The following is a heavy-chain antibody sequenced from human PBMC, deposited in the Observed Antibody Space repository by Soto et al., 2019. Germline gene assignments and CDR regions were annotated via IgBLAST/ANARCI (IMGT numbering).Heavy chain of an antibody. D-gene: IGHD3-3*01. CDR3: ARDRKGYYDFWSGSYPYFDY. V-gene: IGHV1-18*04. CDR1: GYTFTRYG. Sequence: ASVKVSCKASGYTFTRYGISWVRQAPGQGLEWMGWISAYNGNTNYAQKLQGRVTMTTDTSTSTAYMELRSLRSDDTAVYYCARDRKGYYDFWSGSYPYFDYWGQGTLVTSPQ. J-gene: IGHJ4*02. CDR2: ISAYNGNT.